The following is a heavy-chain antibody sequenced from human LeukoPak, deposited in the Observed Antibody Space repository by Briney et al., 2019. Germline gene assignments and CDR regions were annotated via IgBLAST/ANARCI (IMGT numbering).Heavy chain of an antibody. Sequence: PSETLSLTCTVSGGSISSSSYYWGWIRQPPGKGLEWIGSIYYSGSTYYNPSLKSRVTISVDTSKNQFSLKLSSVTAADTAVYYCATVEYYYDSSGYRYRPVSSFDYWGQGTLVTVSS. CDR1: GGSISSSSYY. CDR2: IYYSGST. CDR3: ATVEYYYDSSGYRYRPVSSFDY. D-gene: IGHD3-22*01. J-gene: IGHJ4*02. V-gene: IGHV4-39*01.